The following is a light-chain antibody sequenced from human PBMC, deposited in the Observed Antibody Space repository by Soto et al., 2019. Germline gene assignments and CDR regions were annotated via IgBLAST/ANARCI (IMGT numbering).Light chain of an antibody. Sequence: QSALMQPPSVSAAPGQKVTISCSGSASNIGYSFVAWYQQLPGTAPKVLIYDNHNRPSGIPDRFSGSKSGTSATLDITGLQTGDEADYYCGASDTTLKVYLFGPGTKLTVL. V-gene: IGLV1-51*01. CDR2: DNH. J-gene: IGLJ1*01. CDR3: GASDTTLKVYL. CDR1: ASNIGYSF.